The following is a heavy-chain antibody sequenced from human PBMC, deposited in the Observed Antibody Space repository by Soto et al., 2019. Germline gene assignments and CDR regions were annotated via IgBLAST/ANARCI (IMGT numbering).Heavy chain of an antibody. J-gene: IGHJ6*02. V-gene: IGHV4-34*01. CDR1: GGSFSGYY. CDR3: AGGYYDSSGYLIYYFYGMDV. CDR2: INHRGST. Sequence: SETLYLTCAVYGGSFSGYYWSWIRQPPGKGLEWIGEINHRGSTNYNQSLKSRVTISVDTSKNQFSLRLSSVTAADTAVYYCAGGYYDSSGYLIYYFYGMDVWGQGTTVTVAS. D-gene: IGHD3-22*01.